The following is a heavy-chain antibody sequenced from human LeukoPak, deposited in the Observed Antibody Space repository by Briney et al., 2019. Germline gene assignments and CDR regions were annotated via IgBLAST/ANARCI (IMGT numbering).Heavy chain of an antibody. J-gene: IGHJ4*02. V-gene: IGHV1-2*02. CDR1: GYTFTGYY. D-gene: IGHD6-19*01. Sequence: ASVKVSCKASGYTFTGYYMHWMRLAPGQGLEWMGWINLNSGATNYAQKFQGRVTMTRDTSISTAYMELSRLRSDDTAVYYCPRGASSGWYNSGYYFDYWGQGTLVTVSS. CDR3: PRGASSGWYNSGYYFDY. CDR2: INLNSGAT.